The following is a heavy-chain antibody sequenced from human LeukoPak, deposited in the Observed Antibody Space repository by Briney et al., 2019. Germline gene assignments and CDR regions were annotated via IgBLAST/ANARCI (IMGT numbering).Heavy chain of an antibody. D-gene: IGHD6-19*01. J-gene: IGHJ4*02. Sequence: GGSLRLSCAASGFTFSSYAMNWVRQAPGKGLEWVSWITSSSTYIYYADSMKGRFTISRDNARNLLYLQMNSLGAEDTAVYYCARVRPSPEPNIAVAGLDYWGQGTLVTVSS. CDR3: ARVRPSPEPNIAVAGLDY. CDR2: ITSSSTYI. V-gene: IGHV3-21*06. CDR1: GFTFSSYA.